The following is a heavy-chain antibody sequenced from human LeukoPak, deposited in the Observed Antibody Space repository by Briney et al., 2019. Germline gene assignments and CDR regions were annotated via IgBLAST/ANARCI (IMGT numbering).Heavy chain of an antibody. V-gene: IGHV5-51*01. J-gene: IGHJ4*02. CDR1: EYSFATYW. CDR3: ARPLQGIVGATGFDY. CDR2: IYPSDSDT. D-gene: IGHD1-26*01. Sequence: EESLKISFQGSEYSFATYWIAWLRQMPGKGLGWMGIIYPSDSDTRFSPSFQGQVTISADKSIKTAYLQWSSLKASDTAMYYCARPLQGIVGATGFDYWGQGTLVTVSS.